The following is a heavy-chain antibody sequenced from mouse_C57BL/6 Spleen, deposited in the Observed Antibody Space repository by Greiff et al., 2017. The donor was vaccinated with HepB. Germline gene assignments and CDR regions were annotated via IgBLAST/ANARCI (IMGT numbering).Heavy chain of an antibody. CDR2: IWSGGST. D-gene: IGHD2-1*01. Sequence: QVQLKQSGPGLVQPSQSLSITCTVSGFSLTSYGVHWVRQSPGKGLEWLGVIWSGGSTDYNAAFISRLSISKDNSKSQVFFKMNSLQADDTAIYYCARNGIYYGNYGVLMDYWGQGTSVTVSS. V-gene: IGHV2-2*01. CDR1: GFSLTSYG. J-gene: IGHJ4*01. CDR3: ARNGIYYGNYGVLMDY.